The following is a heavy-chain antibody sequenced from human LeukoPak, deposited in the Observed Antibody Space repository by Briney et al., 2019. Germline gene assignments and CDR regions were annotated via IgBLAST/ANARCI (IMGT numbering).Heavy chain of an antibody. D-gene: IGHD2-2*01. CDR3: ARAVRYQLPSLMNY. V-gene: IGHV1-2*02. CDR2: ISAYNGNT. Sequence: GASVKVSCKASGGTFNNYGINWVRQAPGQGLEWMGWISAYNGNTNYAQKFQGRVTMTRDTSISTAYMELSRLRSDDTAVYYCARAVRYQLPSLMNYWGQGTLVTVSS. CDR1: GGTFNNYG. J-gene: IGHJ4*02.